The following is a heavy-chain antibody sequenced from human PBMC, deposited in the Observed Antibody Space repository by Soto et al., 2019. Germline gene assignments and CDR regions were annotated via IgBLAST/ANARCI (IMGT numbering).Heavy chain of an antibody. CDR3: ARGWYDFWSGISSGMDV. CDR2: MNPNSGNT. V-gene: IGHV1-8*01. CDR1: GYTFTSYD. J-gene: IGHJ6*02. Sequence: QVQLVQSGAEVKKPGASVKVSCKASGYTFTSYDINWVRQATGQGLEWMGWMNPNSGNTGYAQKFQGRVTMTRKTSISTAYMELSSLRSEDTAVYYCARGWYDFWSGISSGMDVWGQGTTVTVSS. D-gene: IGHD3-3*01.